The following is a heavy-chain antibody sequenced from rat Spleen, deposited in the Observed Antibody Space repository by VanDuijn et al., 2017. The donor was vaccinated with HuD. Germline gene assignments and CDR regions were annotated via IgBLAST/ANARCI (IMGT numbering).Heavy chain of an antibody. CDR1: GFTFSDYY. CDR2: ISYDGSNT. D-gene: IGHD2-7*01. Sequence: EVQLVESDGGLVQPGRSLELSCTASGFTFSDYYMAWVRQAPTKGLEWVATISYDGSNTYYRDSVKGRFTISRDDAKSTLYLQMDSLRPEETATYYCARRGYLSNWYFDFWGPGIMVTVSS. V-gene: IGHV5-29*01. J-gene: IGHJ1*01. CDR3: ARRGYLSNWYFDF.